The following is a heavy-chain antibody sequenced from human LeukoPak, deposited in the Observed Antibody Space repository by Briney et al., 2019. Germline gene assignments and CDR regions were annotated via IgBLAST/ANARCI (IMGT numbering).Heavy chain of an antibody. CDR3: ARVIGYCSSTSCFGYFDY. J-gene: IGHJ4*02. CDR1: GGSISSYY. Sequence: RTSETLSLTCTVSGGSISSYYWSWIRQPPGKGLEWVGYIYYSGSTNYNPSLKSRVTTSVDTSKNQLSLKLSSVTAADTAVYYCARVIGYCSSTSCFGYFDYWGQGTLVTVSS. V-gene: IGHV4-59*08. CDR2: IYYSGST. D-gene: IGHD2-2*01.